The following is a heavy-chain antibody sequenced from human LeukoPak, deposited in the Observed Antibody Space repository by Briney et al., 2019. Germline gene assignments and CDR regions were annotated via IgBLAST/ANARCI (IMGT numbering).Heavy chain of an antibody. CDR1: GFTVSSNY. Sequence: HPGGSLRLSCAASGFTVSSNYMSWVRQAPGKGLEWVSVIYSGGSTYYADSVKGRFTISRDNSKNTLYLQVNSLWAEDTAVYYCAKGGDYGDYDATPFDYWGQGTLVTVSS. D-gene: IGHD4-17*01. CDR2: IYSGGST. J-gene: IGHJ4*02. CDR3: AKGGDYGDYDATPFDY. V-gene: IGHV3-53*01.